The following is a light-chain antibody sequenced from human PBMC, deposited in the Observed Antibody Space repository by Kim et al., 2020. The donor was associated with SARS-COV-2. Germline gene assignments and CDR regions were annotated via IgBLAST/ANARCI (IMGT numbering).Light chain of an antibody. CDR1: NIGSKN. CDR2: RDS. Sequence: VATGQTARITCGGNNIGSKNVHWYQQKPGQAPVLVIYRDSNRPSGIPERFSGSNSGNTATLTISRAQAGDEADYYCQVWDSSTAVFGGGTQLTVL. J-gene: IGLJ3*02. V-gene: IGLV3-9*01. CDR3: QVWDSSTAV.